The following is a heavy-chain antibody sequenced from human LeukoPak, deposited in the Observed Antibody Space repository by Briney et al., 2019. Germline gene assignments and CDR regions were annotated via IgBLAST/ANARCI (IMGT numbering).Heavy chain of an antibody. J-gene: IGHJ4*02. CDR3: ASSITMIVVVTPAPNFDY. Sequence: GASVTVSFTSSVYTFTVYYMHWVRQAPGQGLEWMGWINPNSGGTNYAQKFQGRVTMTRDTSISTAYMELGRLRSDDTAVYYCASSITMIVVVTPAPNFDYWGQGTLVTVSS. CDR2: INPNSGGT. V-gene: IGHV1-2*02. CDR1: VYTFTVYY. D-gene: IGHD3-22*01.